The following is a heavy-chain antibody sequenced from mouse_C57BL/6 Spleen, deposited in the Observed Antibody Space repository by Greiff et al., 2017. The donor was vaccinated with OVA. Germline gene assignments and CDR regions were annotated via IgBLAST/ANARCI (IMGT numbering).Heavy chain of an antibody. Sequence: QVQLQQSGAELARPGASVKLSCKASGYTFTSYGISWVKQSTGQGLEWIGEIYPRSGNPYSNEKLKGKATLTADKSYSKAYLELRILTSEDSAVDFCAREVGTAQVWFAYWGQGTLVTVSA. D-gene: IGHD3-2*02. CDR3: AREVGTAQVWFAY. J-gene: IGHJ3*01. CDR1: GYTFTSYG. V-gene: IGHV1-81*01. CDR2: IYPRSGNP.